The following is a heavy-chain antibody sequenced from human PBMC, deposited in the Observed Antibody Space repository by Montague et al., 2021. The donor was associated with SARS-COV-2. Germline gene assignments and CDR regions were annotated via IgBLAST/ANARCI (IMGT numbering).Heavy chain of an antibody. V-gene: IGHV3-9*01. Sequence: SLRLSCAASGFTFYDSAMYWVRQAPGKGLEWVSGITWNSGSVDYADSVKGRFTISRDNTKNSLFLQMNSLRTEDTALYYCAKDHYASEKMGFFDLWGRGTLVTVSS. J-gene: IGHJ2*01. CDR2: ITWNSGSV. CDR1: GFTFYDSA. D-gene: IGHD3-16*01. CDR3: AKDHYASEKMGFFDL.